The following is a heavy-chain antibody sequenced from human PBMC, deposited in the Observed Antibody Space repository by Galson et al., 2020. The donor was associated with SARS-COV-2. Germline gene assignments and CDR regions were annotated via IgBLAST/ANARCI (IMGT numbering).Heavy chain of an antibody. D-gene: IGHD6-13*01. V-gene: IGHV1-69*06. Sequence: SVKVSCKASGGTFSSYTISWVRQAPGQGLEWMGGIIPIFDKANYAQKFQGRVTIIADRSTNTVYMELSSLRTEDTAVYYCARGYEQQLGRGWDLLYQYYYYGMDVWGQGTTVTVS. CDR1: GGTFSSYT. CDR2: IIPIFDKA. CDR3: ARGYEQQLGRGWDLLYQYYYYGMDV. J-gene: IGHJ6*02.